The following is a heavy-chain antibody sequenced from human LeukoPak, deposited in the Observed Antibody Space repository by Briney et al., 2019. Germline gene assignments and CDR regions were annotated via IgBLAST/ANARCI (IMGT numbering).Heavy chain of an antibody. D-gene: IGHD6-19*01. CDR1: GFTFTNYG. V-gene: IGHV3-23*01. Sequence: PGGSLRLSCVASGFTFTNYGMGWVRQAPGKGLEWVSGVSNRDGSSYYADSVKGRFSVSRDNSNNTLHLQMNSLRDEDTALYYCASGMAMTGDGPFDFWGQGTRVTVSS. CDR3: ASGMAMTGDGPFDF. J-gene: IGHJ4*02. CDR2: VSNRDGSS.